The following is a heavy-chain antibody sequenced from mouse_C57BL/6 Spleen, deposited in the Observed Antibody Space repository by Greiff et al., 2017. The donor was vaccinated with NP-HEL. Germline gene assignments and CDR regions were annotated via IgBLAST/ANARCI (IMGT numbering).Heavy chain of an antibody. Sequence: VKLVESGAELVRPGASVTLSCKASGYTFTDYEMHWVKQTPVHGLEWIGAIDPETGGTAYNQKFKGKAILTADKSSSTAYMELRSLTSEDSAVYYCTRGGAYDGYSSWFAYWGQGTLVTVSA. D-gene: IGHD2-3*01. CDR1: GYTFTDYE. CDR2: IDPETGGT. V-gene: IGHV1-15*01. J-gene: IGHJ3*01. CDR3: TRGGAYDGYSSWFAY.